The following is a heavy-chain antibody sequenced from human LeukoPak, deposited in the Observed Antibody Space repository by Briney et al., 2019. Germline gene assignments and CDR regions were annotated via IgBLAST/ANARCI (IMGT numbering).Heavy chain of an antibody. CDR1: GGSISSYY. CDR3: ARGRTAVAGPGAFDI. CDR2: IYYSGST. D-gene: IGHD6-19*01. J-gene: IGHJ3*02. Sequence: SETLSLTCTVSGGSISSYYWSWIRQPPGKGLEWIGYIYYSGSTNYNPSLKSRVTISVDTSKNQFSLKLSSVTAADTAAYYCARGRTAVAGPGAFDIWGQGTMVAVSS. V-gene: IGHV4-59*01.